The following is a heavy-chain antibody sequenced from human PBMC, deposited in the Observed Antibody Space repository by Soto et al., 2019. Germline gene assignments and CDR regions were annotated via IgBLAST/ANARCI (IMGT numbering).Heavy chain of an antibody. Sequence: SETLSLTCTVSGGSISSRSYYWGWIRQPPGKGLEWIGSIYYSGNAYYNPSLKSRVAVSVDTSKNQFSLKVTSVTATDTAVYYCARHKDTSSKYLLPDFWGQGTLVTVSS. CDR3: ARHKDTSSKYLLPDF. CDR1: GGSISSRSYY. D-gene: IGHD6-13*01. J-gene: IGHJ4*02. CDR2: IYYSGNA. V-gene: IGHV4-39*01.